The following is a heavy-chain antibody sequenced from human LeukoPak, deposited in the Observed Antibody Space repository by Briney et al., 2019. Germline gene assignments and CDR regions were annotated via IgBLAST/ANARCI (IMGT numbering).Heavy chain of an antibody. CDR3: AREFRSGYNSRWFDY. Sequence: GGSLRLFCAASGCILSSYWMSWVRQAPGKGLEWVANIKQDGSEKWYVDSVKGRFTISRDNAKNSLYLQMNSLRVEDTAVYYCAREFRSGYNSRWFDYWGQGTLVTVSS. V-gene: IGHV3-7*01. J-gene: IGHJ5*01. D-gene: IGHD6-19*01. CDR1: GCILSSYW. CDR2: IKQDGSEK.